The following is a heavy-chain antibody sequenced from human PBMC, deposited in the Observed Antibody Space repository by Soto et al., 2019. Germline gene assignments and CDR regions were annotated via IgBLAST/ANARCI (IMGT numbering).Heavy chain of an antibody. CDR1: GGTFSSYA. D-gene: IGHD3-10*01. Sequence: QVQLVQSGAEVKKPGSSVKVSFKASGGTFSSYAISWVRQAPGQGLEWMGGIIPIFGTANYAQKFQGRVTITADESTSTAYMELSSLRSEDTAVYYCARDSANYYGSGSYYNPNWFDPWGQGTLVTVSS. CDR2: IIPIFGTA. CDR3: ARDSANYYGSGSYYNPNWFDP. V-gene: IGHV1-69*01. J-gene: IGHJ5*02.